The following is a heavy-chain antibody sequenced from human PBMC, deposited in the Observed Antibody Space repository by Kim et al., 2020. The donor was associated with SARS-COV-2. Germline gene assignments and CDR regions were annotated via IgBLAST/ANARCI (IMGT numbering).Heavy chain of an antibody. Sequence: SVKVSCKASGGTFSSYAISWVRQAPGQGLEWMGRIIPILGIANYAQKFQGRVTITADKSTSTAYMELSSLRSEDTAVYYCARDHAEDWNDGINYGMDVWGQGTTVTVSS. J-gene: IGHJ6*02. CDR3: ARDHAEDWNDGINYGMDV. V-gene: IGHV1-69*04. CDR1: GGTFSSYA. CDR2: IIPILGIA. D-gene: IGHD1-1*01.